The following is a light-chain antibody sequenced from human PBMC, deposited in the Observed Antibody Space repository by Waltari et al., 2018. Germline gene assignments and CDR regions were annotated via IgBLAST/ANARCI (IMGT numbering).Light chain of an antibody. CDR2: AAS. J-gene: IGKJ5*01. Sequence: DIQMTQSPSSLSASVGDRVTITCRASQGISTYLAWFQQKPGKGPKGLIYAASNLQSGVPSKFSGSGSGTDFTLSITSLQPEDFATYYCQQYNSYPITFGQGTRLRLN. CDR1: QGISTY. V-gene: IGKV1-16*02. CDR3: QQYNSYPIT.